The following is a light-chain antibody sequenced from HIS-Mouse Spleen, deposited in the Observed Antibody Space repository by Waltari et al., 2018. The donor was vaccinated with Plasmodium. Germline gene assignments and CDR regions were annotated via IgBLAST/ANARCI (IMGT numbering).Light chain of an antibody. CDR1: ALPKQY. CDR3: YSTDSSGNHRV. Sequence: SYELTQPPSVSVSPGQTARITCSGDALPKQYAYWYQQKSGQAPVLVIYEDIKRPSGIPERFSGSSSGTMATLTISGAQVEDEADYYCYSTDSSGNHRVFGGGTKLTVL. CDR2: EDI. V-gene: IGLV3-10*01. J-gene: IGLJ3*02.